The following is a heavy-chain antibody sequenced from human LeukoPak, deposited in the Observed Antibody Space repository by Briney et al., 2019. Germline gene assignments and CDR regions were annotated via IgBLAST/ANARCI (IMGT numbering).Heavy chain of an antibody. J-gene: IGHJ4*02. CDR2: ISSDGSNK. CDR1: GFTFSTYG. V-gene: IGHV3-30*18. CDR3: AKDHTTMGLSGY. D-gene: IGHD3-16*02. Sequence: GRSLRLSCAASGFTFSTYGMHWVRQAPGKGLEWVAVISSDGSNKYYADSVKGRFTISRDNSKNTLYLQMNSLRAEDTAVYYCAKDHTTMGLSGYWGQGTLVTASS.